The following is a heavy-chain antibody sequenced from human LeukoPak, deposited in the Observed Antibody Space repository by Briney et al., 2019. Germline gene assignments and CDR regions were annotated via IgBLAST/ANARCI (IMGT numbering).Heavy chain of an antibody. CDR3: ARGGITGTNLRFDP. D-gene: IGHD1-7*01. Sequence: GASVNVSCKASGYTFTSYGISWVRQAPGQGLEWMGWISAYNGNTNSAQKLQGRVTITTDTSTSPAYMELRSLRSDDTAVYYCARGGITGTNLRFDPWGQGSLVTVSS. J-gene: IGHJ5*02. CDR1: GYTFTSYG. CDR2: ISAYNGNT. V-gene: IGHV1-18*01.